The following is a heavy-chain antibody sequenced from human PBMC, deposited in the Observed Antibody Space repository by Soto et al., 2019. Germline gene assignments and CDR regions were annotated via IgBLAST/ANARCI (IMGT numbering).Heavy chain of an antibody. CDR3: AGRDGSYYGSDYGIDV. Sequence: GESVKISCXGSGYSFTSYWISWVRQMPGKGLEWMGRIDPSDSYTNYSPSFQGHVTISADKSISTAYLQWSSLKASDTAMYYCAGRDGSYYGSDYGIDVWGQGTTVT. V-gene: IGHV5-10-1*01. CDR1: GYSFTSYW. CDR2: IDPSDSYT. J-gene: IGHJ6*02. D-gene: IGHD1-26*01.